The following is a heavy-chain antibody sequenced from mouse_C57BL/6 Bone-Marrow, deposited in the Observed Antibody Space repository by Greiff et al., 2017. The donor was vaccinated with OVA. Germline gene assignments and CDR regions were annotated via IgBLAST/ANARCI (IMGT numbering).Heavy chain of an antibody. J-gene: IGHJ2*01. Sequence: QVQLQQPGAELVRPGTSVKLSCKASGYTFTSYWMHWVKQRPGQGLEWIGVIDPSDSYTNYNQKFKGKATLTVDTSSSTAYMQLSSLTSEDSAVYYCARSSYYGSRAYYCDYWGQGTTLTVSS. D-gene: IGHD1-1*01. V-gene: IGHV1-59*01. CDR1: GYTFTSYW. CDR2: IDPSDSYT. CDR3: ARSSYYGSRAYYCDY.